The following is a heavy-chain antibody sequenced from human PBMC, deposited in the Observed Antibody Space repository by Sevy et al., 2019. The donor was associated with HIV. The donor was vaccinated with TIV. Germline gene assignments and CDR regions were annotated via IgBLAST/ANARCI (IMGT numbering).Heavy chain of an antibody. CDR3: ARVRYNYGSYYFDY. V-gene: IGHV3-11*01. Sequence: GGSLRLSCAASTFTFSDYYMTWIRQAPGNGLESVSYISSRGSHIYYADSVKGRFTISRDNAKNSLYLQMNSLRAEDTAVYYCARVRYNYGSYYFDYWGQGTLVTVSS. CDR2: ISSRGSHI. D-gene: IGHD5-18*01. CDR1: TFTFSDYY. J-gene: IGHJ4*02.